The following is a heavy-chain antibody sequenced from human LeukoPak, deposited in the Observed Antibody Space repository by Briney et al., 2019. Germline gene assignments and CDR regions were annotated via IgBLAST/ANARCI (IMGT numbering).Heavy chain of an antibody. CDR3: ARALVPAASYYYYYMDV. D-gene: IGHD2-2*01. CDR1: GYTFTSYD. J-gene: IGHJ6*03. Sequence: ASVKVSCKASGYTFTSYDINWVRQATGQGLEWMGWMNPNSGNTGYAQKFQGRVTITRNTSISTACMELSSLRSEDTAVYYCARALVPAASYYYYYMDVWGKGTTVTVSS. CDR2: MNPNSGNT. V-gene: IGHV1-8*03.